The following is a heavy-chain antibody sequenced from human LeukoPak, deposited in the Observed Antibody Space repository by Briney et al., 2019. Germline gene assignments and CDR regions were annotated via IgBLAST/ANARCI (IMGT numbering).Heavy chain of an antibody. D-gene: IGHD6-13*01. Sequence: PGGSLRLSCAASGFTFSNAWMSWVRQAPGKGLEWVGRIKSKTDGGTTDYAAPVKGRFTISRDDSKNTLYLQMNSLNTEDTAVYYCTTDSLIAAAGMFDFWGQGTLVTVSS. J-gene: IGHJ5*01. CDR3: TTDSLIAAAGMFDF. V-gene: IGHV3-15*01. CDR1: GFTFSNAW. CDR2: IKSKTDGGTT.